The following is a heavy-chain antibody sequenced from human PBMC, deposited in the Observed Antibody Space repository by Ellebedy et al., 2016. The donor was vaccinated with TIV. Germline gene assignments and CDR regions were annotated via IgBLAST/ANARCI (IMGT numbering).Heavy chain of an antibody. J-gene: IGHJ4*02. V-gene: IGHV4-59*12. CDR2: IYYSGST. D-gene: IGHD3-22*01. CDR1: GGSISSYY. Sequence: MPSETLSLTCTVSGGSISSYYWSWIRQPPGKGLEWIGYIYYSGSTNYNPSLKSRVTISVDTSKNQFSLKLSSVTAADTAVYYCARGDDSSGYPFDYWGQGTLVTVSS. CDR3: ARGDDSSGYPFDY.